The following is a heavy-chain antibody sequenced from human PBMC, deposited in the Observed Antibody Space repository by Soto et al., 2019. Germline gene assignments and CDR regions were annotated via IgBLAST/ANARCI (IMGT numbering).Heavy chain of an antibody. J-gene: IGHJ6*02. D-gene: IGHD5-18*01. CDR2: IIPIFGTA. Sequence: SVMLSCEASDGTFSSYALSWLRQAPGQGLEWMGGIIPIFGTANYAQKFQGRVTITADESTSTAYMELSSLRSEDTAVYYCARALRYLNWGASYRYLIDVSTQGT. V-gene: IGHV1-69*13. CDR3: ARALRYLNWGASYRYLIDV. CDR1: DGTFSSYA.